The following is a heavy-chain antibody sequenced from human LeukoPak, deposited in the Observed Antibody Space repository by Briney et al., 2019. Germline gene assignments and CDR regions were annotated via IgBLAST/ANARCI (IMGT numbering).Heavy chain of an antibody. CDR2: IYPGDSDT. V-gene: IGHV5-51*01. CDR1: GYSFTSYW. CDR3: ARPNYYDSSGYLRVDY. J-gene: IGHJ4*02. D-gene: IGHD3-22*01. Sequence: GESLKISCKGSGYSFTSYWIGWVRQVPGKGLEWMGIIYPGDSDTRYSPSFQGQVTISADKSISTAYLQWSSLKASDTAMYYCARPNYYDSSGYLRVDYWGQGTLVTVSS.